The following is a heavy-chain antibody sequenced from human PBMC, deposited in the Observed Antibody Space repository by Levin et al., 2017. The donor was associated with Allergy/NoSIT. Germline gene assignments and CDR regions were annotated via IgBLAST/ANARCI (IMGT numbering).Heavy chain of an antibody. V-gene: IGHV3-33*01. CDR3: ARGKELGFFGY. D-gene: IGHD1-26*01. CDR1: GFTFSSYD. CDR2: IWYDGSNK. J-gene: IGHJ4*02. Sequence: PGESLKISCAASGFTFSSYDMHWVRQAPGKGLEWVAVIWYDGSNKYYADSVKGRFTISRDNSKNSLYLQMNSLRAEDTAVFYCARGKELGFFGYWGQGTLVTVSS.